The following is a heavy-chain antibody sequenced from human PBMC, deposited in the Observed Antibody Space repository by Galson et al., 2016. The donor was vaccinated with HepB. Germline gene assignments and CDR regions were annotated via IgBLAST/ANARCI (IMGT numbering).Heavy chain of an antibody. CDR3: ARAVRY. CDR2: ISHSGST. V-gene: IGHV4-38-2*02. J-gene: IGHJ4*02. CDR1: GYSTSSGYY. Sequence: SETLSLTCTVSGYSTSSGYYWDWIRQPPGKGLESIGSISHSGSTYYNPSLKSRVTISADTSKNQFSLKLRSVSAADTAVYYCARAVRYWGQGILVTVSS. D-gene: IGHD4-23*01.